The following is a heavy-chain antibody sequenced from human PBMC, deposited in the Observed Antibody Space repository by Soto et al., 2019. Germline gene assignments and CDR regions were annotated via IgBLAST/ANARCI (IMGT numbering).Heavy chain of an antibody. Sequence: LSETLSLTCTVSGDSISTFYWSWIRQPPGKGLEWIGYIYYTGSTNYNPSLKSRVTMSVDTSKKQFSLKLTSVTAADTAVYYCERQRGNYFDYRCPGRLLTGSS. D-gene: IGHD3-10*01. CDR2: IYYTGST. J-gene: IGHJ4*02. CDR1: GDSISTFY. CDR3: ERQRGNYFDY. V-gene: IGHV4-59*01.